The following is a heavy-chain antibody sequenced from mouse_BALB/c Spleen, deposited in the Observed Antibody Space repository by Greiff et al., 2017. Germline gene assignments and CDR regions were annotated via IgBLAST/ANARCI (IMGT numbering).Heavy chain of an antibody. CDR3: ARQWGLSYYFDY. J-gene: IGHJ2*01. CDR1: GFAFSSYD. Sequence: EVMLVESGGGLVKPGGSLKLSCAASGFAFSSYDMSWVRQTPEKRLEWVAYISSGGGSTYYPDTVKGRFTISRDNAKNTLYLQMSSLKSEDTAMYYCARQWGLSYYFDYWGQGTTLTVSS. CDR2: ISSGGGST. V-gene: IGHV5-12-1*01. D-gene: IGHD3-1*01.